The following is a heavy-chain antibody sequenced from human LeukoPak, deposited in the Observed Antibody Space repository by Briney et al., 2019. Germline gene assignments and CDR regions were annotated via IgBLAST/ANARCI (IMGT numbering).Heavy chain of an antibody. V-gene: IGHV3-23*01. D-gene: IGHD5-18*01. CDR1: GFTFSSYG. J-gene: IGHJ4*02. CDR2: ISGSGVSA. Sequence: GGSLRLSCAASGFTFSSYGMSWVRQAPGKGLEWVSAISGSGVSAYYADSVKGRFTISRDNSKNTLYLQMNSLRAEDTAVYYCAKLRGYTYGSPDYWGQGTLVTVSS. CDR3: AKLRGYTYGSPDY.